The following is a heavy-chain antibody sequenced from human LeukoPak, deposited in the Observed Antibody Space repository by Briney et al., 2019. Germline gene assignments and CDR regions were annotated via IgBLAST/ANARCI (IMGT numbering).Heavy chain of an antibody. CDR1: SGSISSYY. CDR2: IYTSGST. Sequence: SETLSLTCTVASGSISSYYWSWIRQPAGKGLEWIGRIYTSGSTNYNPSLKSRVTMPVDTSKNQFSLKLSSVTAADTAVYYCARDSTGGSGSYYTYFDYWGQGTLVTVSS. J-gene: IGHJ4*02. V-gene: IGHV4-4*07. CDR3: ARDSTGGSGSYYTYFDY. D-gene: IGHD3-10*01.